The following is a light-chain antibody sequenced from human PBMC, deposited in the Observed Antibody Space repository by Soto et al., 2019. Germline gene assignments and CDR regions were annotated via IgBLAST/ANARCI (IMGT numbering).Light chain of an antibody. V-gene: IGKV3-20*01. CDR1: QSVDSRH. J-gene: IGKJ1*01. CDR3: QHYGRSPPSWT. Sequence: ETVLTQSPGTLSLSPRDGASLSCRASQSVDSRHLAWYQHRPGQAPRLLIYDASTRATGIPDRFSGWGSGTDFTLTISRLEPEDFAVYYCQHYGRSPPSWTFGQGTKVEIK. CDR2: DAS.